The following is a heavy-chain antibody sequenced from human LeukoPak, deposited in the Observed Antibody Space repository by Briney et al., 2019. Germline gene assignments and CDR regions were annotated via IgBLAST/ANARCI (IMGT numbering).Heavy chain of an antibody. CDR2: MNPNSGNT. CDR1: GYTFTSYD. V-gene: IGHV1-8*01. J-gene: IGHJ6*02. Sequence: GASVKVSCKASGYTFTSYDINWVRQATGQGLEWMGWMNPNSGNTGYAQKFQGRVTMTRNTSISTAYMELSSLRSEDTAVYYCAREGHDGGQRYYYGMDVWGQGTTVTVSS. CDR3: AREGHDGGQRYYYGMDV.